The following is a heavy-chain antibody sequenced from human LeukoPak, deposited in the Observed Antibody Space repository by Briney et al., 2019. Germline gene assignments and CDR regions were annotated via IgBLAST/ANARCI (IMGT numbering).Heavy chain of an antibody. CDR3: ASGLEHDGYYFDY. J-gene: IGHJ4*02. CDR1: ASPVSSNY. V-gene: IGHV3-53*01. D-gene: IGHD1/OR15-1a*01. CDR2: IYSGGST. Sequence: PGGSLRLSCAASASPVSSNYMSWVRQAPGKGLEWVSVIYSGGSTYYADSVKGRFTISRDNSKNTLYLQMNSLRAEDTAVYYCASGLEHDGYYFDYWGQGTLVTVSS.